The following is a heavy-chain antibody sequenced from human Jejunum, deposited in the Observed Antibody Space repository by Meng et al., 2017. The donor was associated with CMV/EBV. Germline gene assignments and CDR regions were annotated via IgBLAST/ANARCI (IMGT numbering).Heavy chain of an antibody. V-gene: IGHV3-74*01. J-gene: IGHJ3*02. CDR1: GFNFGPFY. CDR2: INSDESKR. CDR3: VRDRGYPDSFDI. D-gene: IGHD5-12*01. Sequence: EGQLVEAGGGLVQPGGSLRRSCAASGFNFGPFYMHWVRQAPGKGLVWLSHINSDESKRHYADSVKGRFTISRDNAKNTLYLQMNSLRAEDTAVYYCVRDRGYPDSFDIWGQGTMVTVSS.